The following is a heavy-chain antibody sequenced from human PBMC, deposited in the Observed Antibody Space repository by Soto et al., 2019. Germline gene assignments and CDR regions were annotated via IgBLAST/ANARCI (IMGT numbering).Heavy chain of an antibody. J-gene: IGHJ3*02. CDR2: IYWDDDK. D-gene: IGHD6-13*01. CDR3: AHRPPAGSDAFDI. Sequence: QITLKESGPTLVKPTQTLTLTCTFSRFSLSTSGVGVGWIRQPPGKALEWLALIYWDDDKRYSPSLKSRLTXTXNXXKTQVVRKMTNMDPVDTATYYCAHRPPAGSDAFDIWGQGTMVTVSS. V-gene: IGHV2-5*02. CDR1: RFSLSTSGVG.